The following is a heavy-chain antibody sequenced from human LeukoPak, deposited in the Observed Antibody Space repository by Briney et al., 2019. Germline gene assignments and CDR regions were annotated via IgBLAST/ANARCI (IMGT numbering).Heavy chain of an antibody. CDR1: GYTFTGYY. CDR3: ATSQGITMIEGPFDI. CDR2: INPSGGST. D-gene: IGHD3-22*01. J-gene: IGHJ3*02. V-gene: IGHV1-46*01. Sequence: GASVKVSCKASGYTFTGYYIHWVRQAPGQGLEWMGLINPSGGSTNYAQKFQGRVTMTEDTSTDTAYMELSSLRSEDTAVYYCATSQGITMIEGPFDIWGQGTMVTVSS.